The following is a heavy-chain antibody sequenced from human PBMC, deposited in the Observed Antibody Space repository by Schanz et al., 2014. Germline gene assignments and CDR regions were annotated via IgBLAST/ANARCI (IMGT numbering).Heavy chain of an antibody. CDR2: ISASGGST. Sequence: EVHLVESGGGLVKRGGSLRLSCAASGFTISSYSMNWVRQAPGKGLEWVSTISASGGSTYYADSVKGRFTISRDNSKNTLHLQVTSLRAEDTAVYYCARDNYYGSGSCAYWGQGTLVTVSS. V-gene: IGHV3-23*04. J-gene: IGHJ4*02. D-gene: IGHD3-10*01. CDR1: GFTISSYS. CDR3: ARDNYYGSGSCAY.